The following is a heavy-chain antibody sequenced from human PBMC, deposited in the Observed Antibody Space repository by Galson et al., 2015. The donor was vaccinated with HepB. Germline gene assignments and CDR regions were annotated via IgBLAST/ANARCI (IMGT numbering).Heavy chain of an antibody. J-gene: IGHJ6*02. CDR1: GFTFSSYS. D-gene: IGHD3-10*01. Sequence: SLILSCAASGFTFSSYSMNWVRQAPGKGLEWVSSISSSSSYIYYADSVKGRFTISRDNAKNSLYLQMNSLRSEDTAVYYCARDRGGSGSYLSKYYGMDVWGQGTTVTVSS. CDR3: ARDRGGSGSYLSKYYGMDV. V-gene: IGHV3-21*01. CDR2: ISSSSSYI.